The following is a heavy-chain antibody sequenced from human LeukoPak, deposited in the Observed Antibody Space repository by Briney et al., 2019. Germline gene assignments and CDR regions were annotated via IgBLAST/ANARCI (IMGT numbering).Heavy chain of an antibody. CDR1: GGSFSGYY. V-gene: IGHV4-34*01. J-gene: IGHJ3*02. CDR2: INHCGST. D-gene: IGHD2-8*01. CDR3: ARGLRDIVLMVYAIPAFDI. Sequence: PSETLSLTCAVYGGSFSGYYWSWIRQPPGKGLEWIGEINHCGSTNYNPSLKSRVTISVDTSKNQFSLKLSSVTAADTAVYYCARGLRDIVLMVYAIPAFDIWGQGTMVTVSS.